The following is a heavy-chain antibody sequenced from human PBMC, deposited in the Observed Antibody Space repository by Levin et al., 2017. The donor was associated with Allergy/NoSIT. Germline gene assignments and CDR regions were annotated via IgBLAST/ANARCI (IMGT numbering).Heavy chain of an antibody. CDR1: GFTFSSYA. D-gene: IGHD3-22*01. CDR3: ARAPSYYYDSSGYYHEDAFDI. V-gene: IGHV3-30-3*01. CDR2: ISYDGSNK. J-gene: IGHJ3*02. Sequence: GGSLRLSCAASGFTFSSYAMHWVRQAPGKGLEWVAVISYDGSNKYYADSVKGRFTISRDNSKNTLYLQMNSLRAEDTTVYYCARAPSYYYDSSGYYHEDAFDIWGQGTMVTVSS.